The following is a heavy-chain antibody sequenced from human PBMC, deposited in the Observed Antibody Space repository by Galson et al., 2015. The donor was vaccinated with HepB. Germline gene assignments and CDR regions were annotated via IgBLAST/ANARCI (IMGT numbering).Heavy chain of an antibody. CDR2: ICYDGSNK. V-gene: IGHV3-33*01. J-gene: IGHJ4*02. Sequence: SLRLSCAASGFIFSSYGMHWVRQAPGKGLEWVAVICYDGSNKYYADSVKGRFTISRDNSKNTLYLQMNSLRAEDTAVYYCARDSIPKQWLALFDYWGQGTLVTVSS. D-gene: IGHD6-19*01. CDR1: GFIFSSYG. CDR3: ARDSIPKQWLALFDY.